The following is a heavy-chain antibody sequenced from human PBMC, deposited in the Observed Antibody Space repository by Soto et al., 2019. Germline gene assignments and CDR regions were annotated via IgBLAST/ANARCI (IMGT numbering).Heavy chain of an antibody. CDR2: IGSSGSTT. D-gene: IGHD6-19*01. Sequence: GGSLRLSCAASGFTFSSYSMNWVRQAPGKGLEWVSYIGSSGSTTYYADSLRGRFTISRDNAKNSLYLQMNSLRVEDTALYYCARGRQWPIDYWGQGTLVTVSS. CDR3: ARGRQWPIDY. V-gene: IGHV3-48*01. CDR1: GFTFSSYS. J-gene: IGHJ4*02.